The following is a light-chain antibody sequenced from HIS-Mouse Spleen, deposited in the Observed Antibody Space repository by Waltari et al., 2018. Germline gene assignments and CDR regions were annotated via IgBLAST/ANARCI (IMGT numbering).Light chain of an antibody. CDR1: SSDVGGYNY. V-gene: IGLV2-23*03. CDR3: CSYAGSSTFEV. CDR2: EGS. J-gene: IGLJ2*01. Sequence: QSALTQPASVSGSPGQSITISCTETSSDVGGYNYVSWYQQHPGKAPKLMIYEGSKRPSGVSNRFSGSKSGNTASLTISGLQAEDEADYYCCSYAGSSTFEVFGGGTKLTVL.